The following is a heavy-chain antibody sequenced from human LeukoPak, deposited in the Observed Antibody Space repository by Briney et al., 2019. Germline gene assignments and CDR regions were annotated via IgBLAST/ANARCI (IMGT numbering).Heavy chain of an antibody. CDR3: AKGSVRGVMGYFDY. V-gene: IGHV3-30*18. CDR1: GFTFSSYG. D-gene: IGHD3-10*01. Sequence: GRSLRLSCAASGFTFSSYGMHWVRQAPGKGLEWVAVISYDGSNKYYADSLQGRFTISRDNSKNTLYLQMNSLRAEDTAVYYCAKGSVRGVMGYFDYWGQGTLVTVSS. CDR2: ISYDGSNK. J-gene: IGHJ4*02.